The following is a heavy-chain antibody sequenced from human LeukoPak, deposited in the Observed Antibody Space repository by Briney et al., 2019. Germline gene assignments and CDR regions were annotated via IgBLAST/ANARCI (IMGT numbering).Heavy chain of an antibody. CDR1: GYTFTSYY. CDR3: AREITLYAFDI. Sequence: GASVKVSCKASGYTFTSYYMHWVRQAPGQGLEWMGIIDPSGGSTSYAQKFQGRVTMTRDTSTSTVYMELSSLRSEDTAVYYCAREITLYAFDIWGQGTMVTVSS. J-gene: IGHJ3*02. V-gene: IGHV1-46*01. D-gene: IGHD1-14*01. CDR2: IDPSGGST.